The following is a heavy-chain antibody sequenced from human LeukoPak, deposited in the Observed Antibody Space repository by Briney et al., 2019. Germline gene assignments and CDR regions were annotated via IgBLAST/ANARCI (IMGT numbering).Heavy chain of an antibody. Sequence: PSETLSLTCTVSGGSISSYYWSWIRQPPGKGLEWIGYIYYSGSTNYNPSLKSRVTISVDTSKNQFSLKLSSVTAADTAVYYCARATYYDFWSGYWFDPWGQGTLVTVSS. V-gene: IGHV4-59*01. CDR1: GGSISSYY. D-gene: IGHD3-3*01. CDR3: ARATYYDFWSGYWFDP. J-gene: IGHJ5*02. CDR2: IYYSGST.